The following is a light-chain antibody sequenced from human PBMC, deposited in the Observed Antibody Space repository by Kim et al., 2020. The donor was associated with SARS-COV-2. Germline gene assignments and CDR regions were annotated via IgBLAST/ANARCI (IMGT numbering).Light chain of an antibody. CDR3: QQYGNSPPYT. CDR2: DAS. J-gene: IGKJ2*01. Sequence: EIVLTQSPVTLSLSPGERATLSCRASQSVSKTYLAWYQQKPGQAPRLLIYDASSRATGIPDRFSGSGSGTDFTLTISRLEPEDFAVYYCQQYGNSPPYTFGQGTKLEI. V-gene: IGKV3-20*01. CDR1: QSVSKTY.